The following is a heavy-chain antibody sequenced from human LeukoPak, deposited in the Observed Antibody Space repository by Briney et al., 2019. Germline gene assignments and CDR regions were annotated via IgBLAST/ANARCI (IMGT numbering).Heavy chain of an antibody. CDR1: GGTFSSYA. CDR3: ARDGPWGVPAAASPPDY. CDR2: IIPIFGTA. V-gene: IGHV1-69*13. Sequence: SVKVSCKASGGTFSSYAISWVRQAPGQGLEWMGGIIPIFGTANYAQKFQGRVTITADESTSTAYMELSSLRSEDTAVYYCARDGPWGVPAAASPPDYWGQGTLVTVSS. D-gene: IGHD2-2*01. J-gene: IGHJ4*02.